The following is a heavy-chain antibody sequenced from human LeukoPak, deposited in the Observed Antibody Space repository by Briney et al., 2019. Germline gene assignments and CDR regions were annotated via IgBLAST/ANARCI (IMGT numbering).Heavy chain of an antibody. Sequence: SETLSLTCTVSGGSISSYYWSWIRQPPGKGLEWIGYIYYSGSTNYNPSLKSRVTISVDTSKNQFSLKLSSVTAADTAVYYCARDLGLGWLNDYWGQGTLVTVSS. CDR3: ARDLGLGWLNDY. CDR2: IYYSGST. J-gene: IGHJ4*02. V-gene: IGHV4-59*12. D-gene: IGHD5-24*01. CDR1: GGSISSYY.